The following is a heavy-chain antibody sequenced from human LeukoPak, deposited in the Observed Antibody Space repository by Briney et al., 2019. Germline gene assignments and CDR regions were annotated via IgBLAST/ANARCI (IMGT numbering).Heavy chain of an antibody. CDR1: GVSFSSYA. D-gene: IGHD2-21*02. V-gene: IGHV3-23*01. CDR2: ISGSGGST. CDR3: AKVLAGTLAYCGGDCYLDY. Sequence: GGSLRLSCAASGVSFSSYAMSWVRQAPGKGLEWVSAISGSGGSTYYADSVKGRFTVSIDNSKNTLYLQMNSLRAEDTAVYYCAKVLAGTLAYCGGDCYLDYWDQGTLVTVSS. J-gene: IGHJ4*02.